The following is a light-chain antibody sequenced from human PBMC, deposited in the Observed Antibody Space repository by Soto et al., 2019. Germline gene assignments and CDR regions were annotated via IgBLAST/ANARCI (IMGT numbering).Light chain of an antibody. CDR3: QAYGSSLSGYVV. Sequence: QSVLTQPPSVSGAPGQRVTISCTGSSSNIGAGSDVHWYQQLPATAPQHLLNGNSNRPSGVVDRFSGGKSGTSASLAITGVLADDEADYYCQAYGSSLSGYVVFGGGTKLTVL. J-gene: IGLJ2*01. CDR2: GNS. CDR1: SSNIGAGSD. V-gene: IGLV1-40*01.